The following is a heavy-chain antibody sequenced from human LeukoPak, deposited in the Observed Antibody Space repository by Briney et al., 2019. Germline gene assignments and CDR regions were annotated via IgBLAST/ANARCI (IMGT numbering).Heavy chain of an antibody. CDR3: ARDATMIVVTGNFDI. Sequence: GGSLRLSCAASGFMFSDYYMIWVRQAPGKGLEGVSYISSSGSTKYYADSVKGRLTISRDNASNSLFLQMNRLRAEDTAVYYCARDATMIVVTGNFDIWGQGTLLTVSS. CDR2: ISSSGSTK. J-gene: IGHJ3*02. D-gene: IGHD3-22*01. CDR1: GFMFSDYY. V-gene: IGHV3-11*04.